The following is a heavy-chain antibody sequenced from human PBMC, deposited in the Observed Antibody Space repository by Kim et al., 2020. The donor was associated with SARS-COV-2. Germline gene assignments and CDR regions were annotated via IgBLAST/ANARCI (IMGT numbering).Heavy chain of an antibody. CDR1: GFGVSDYA. V-gene: IGHV3-23*01. J-gene: IGHJ5*02. CDR2: FSASGTT. CDR3: VKNEKRSESSACES. D-gene: IGHD3-22*01. Sequence: GGSLRLSCAASGFGVSDYAMSWVRQAPGKGLEWVSSFSASGTTSYAGSVEGRFTISRDNAKNTMFLLMDSLRVEDTAIYYCVKNEKRSESSACESWGQGALVTVSS.